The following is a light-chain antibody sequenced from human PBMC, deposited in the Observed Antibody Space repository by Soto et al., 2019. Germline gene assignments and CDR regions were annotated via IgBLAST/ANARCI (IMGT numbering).Light chain of an antibody. J-gene: IGLJ1*01. CDR2: EVS. V-gene: IGLV2-8*01. CDR3: SSYAGSSYV. CDR1: SSDVGGYNY. Sequence: QSALTPSPSASGSPGQSVTISCTGTSSDVGGYNYVSWYQQHPGKATKLMIYEVSKRPSGVPDRFSGSKSGNTASLTVSGLQAEDEADYYCSSYAGSSYVFGTGTKVTGL.